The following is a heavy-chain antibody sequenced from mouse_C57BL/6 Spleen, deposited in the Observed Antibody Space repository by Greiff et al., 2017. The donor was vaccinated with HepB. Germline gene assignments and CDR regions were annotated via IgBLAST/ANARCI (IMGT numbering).Heavy chain of an antibody. Sequence: VQLQQSGPELVKPGASVKISCKASGYTFTDYYMNWVKQSHGKSLEWIGDINPNNGGTSYNQKFKGKATLTVDKSSSTAYMELRSLTSEDSAVYYCARRLPAGFDYWGQGTTLTVSS. V-gene: IGHV1-26*01. J-gene: IGHJ2*01. CDR2: INPNNGGT. CDR3: ARRLPAGFDY. D-gene: IGHD3-2*02. CDR1: GYTFTDYY.